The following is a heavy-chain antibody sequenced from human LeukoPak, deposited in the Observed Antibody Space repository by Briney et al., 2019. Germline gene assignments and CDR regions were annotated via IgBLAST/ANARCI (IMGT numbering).Heavy chain of an antibody. V-gene: IGHV3-11*01. CDR3: ARQNGYSDGWYSDY. Sequence: GGSLRLSCAATGFTFSDYYMSWIRQAPGKGLEWVAYISSSGSTQYYADSVRGRFTISRDNTKNSLYLQMNTLRADDTAVYHCARQNGYSDGWYSDYWGQGILVTVSS. D-gene: IGHD6-19*01. CDR1: GFTFSDYY. CDR2: ISSSGSTQ. J-gene: IGHJ4*02.